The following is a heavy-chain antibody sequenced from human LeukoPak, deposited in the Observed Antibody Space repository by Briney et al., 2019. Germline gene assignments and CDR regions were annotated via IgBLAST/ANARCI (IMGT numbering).Heavy chain of an antibody. V-gene: IGHV4-59*01. CDR3: ARESSGAFEI. Sequence: SETLSLTCTVSGGSISSYYWSWIQQAPGKGLDWIGYIYHSGSTNYNPSLKSRVTISVDTSKNQFSLKLSSVTAADTAMYYCARESSGAFEIWGQGTMVTVSS. J-gene: IGHJ3*02. CDR1: GGSISSYY. CDR2: IYHSGST. D-gene: IGHD6-25*01.